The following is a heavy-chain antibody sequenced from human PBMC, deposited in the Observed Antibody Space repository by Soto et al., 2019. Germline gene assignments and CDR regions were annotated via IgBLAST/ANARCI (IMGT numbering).Heavy chain of an antibody. J-gene: IGHJ4*02. CDR3: ANNPRAAAGRDYFDF. Sequence: EVQLLESGGGLVQPGGSLRLSCAASGFTFSSYAMSWVRQAPGKGLEWVSAIRGIGGSTYYSDSVKGRFTISRNNSKNPLYLQLSSLRAEDTAVFFCANNPRAAAGRDYFDFWALGTLVTVSS. D-gene: IGHD6-13*01. CDR2: IRGIGGST. CDR1: GFTFSSYA. V-gene: IGHV3-23*01.